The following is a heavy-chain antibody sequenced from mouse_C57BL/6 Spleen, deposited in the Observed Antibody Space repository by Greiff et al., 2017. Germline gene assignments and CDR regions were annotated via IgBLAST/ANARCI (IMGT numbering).Heavy chain of an antibody. CDR1: GYTFTSYW. CDR2: INPSNGGT. Sequence: QVQLQQPGTELVKPGASVKLSCKASGYTFTSYWMHWVMQRPGQGLEWIGNINPSNGGTNYNETFKSQATLPVDKSSNNAYMQLSRLTYEDSAVYYCARGGAKSTYYYAMDYWGQGTSVTVSS. V-gene: IGHV1-53*01. D-gene: IGHD5-5*01. J-gene: IGHJ4*01. CDR3: ARGGAKSTYYYAMDY.